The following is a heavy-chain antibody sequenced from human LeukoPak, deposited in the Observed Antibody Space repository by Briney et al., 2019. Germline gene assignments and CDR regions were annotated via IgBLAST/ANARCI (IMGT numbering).Heavy chain of an antibody. D-gene: IGHD5-18*01. Sequence: PGGSLRLSCAASGFSFSNYGMHWVRQSPGKGLEWVAVIWYDGSNKYYADSVKGRFTISRDNSKNTLYLQMNSLRAEDTAVYYRAKENTALDYWGQGTLVTVSS. CDR3: AKENTALDY. J-gene: IGHJ4*02. CDR2: IWYDGSNK. V-gene: IGHV3-33*06. CDR1: GFSFSNYG.